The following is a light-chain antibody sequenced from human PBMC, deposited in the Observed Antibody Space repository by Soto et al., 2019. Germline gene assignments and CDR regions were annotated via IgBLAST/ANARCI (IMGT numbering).Light chain of an antibody. Sequence: DIQMTQSPSSLSASVGDRVTITCRASQSISTSLNWYQHKPGEVPKVLIYAASNLQSGVPSRFSGSGSGTDFTLTISSLQPEDFATYYCQHRTNWPRTFGQGTKLDIK. CDR2: AAS. CDR1: QSISTS. J-gene: IGKJ2*01. CDR3: QHRTNWPRT. V-gene: IGKV1-39*01.